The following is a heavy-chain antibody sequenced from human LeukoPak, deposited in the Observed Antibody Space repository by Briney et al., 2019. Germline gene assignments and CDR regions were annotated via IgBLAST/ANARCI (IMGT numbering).Heavy chain of an antibody. J-gene: IGHJ3*02. Sequence: SETLSLTCAVYGGSFSGYYWSWIPQPPGKGLEWIGEINHSGSTNYNPFLKGRVTISVDTSKNQFSLKLSSVTAADTAVYYCARFKAYYYGSGSYYNDAFDIWGKGTMVTVSS. CDR2: INHSGST. CDR3: ARFKAYYYGSGSYYNDAFDI. D-gene: IGHD3-10*01. CDR1: GGSFSGYY. V-gene: IGHV4-34*01.